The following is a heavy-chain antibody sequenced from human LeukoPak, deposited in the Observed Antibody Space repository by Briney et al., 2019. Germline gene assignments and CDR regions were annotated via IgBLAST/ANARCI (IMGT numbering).Heavy chain of an antibody. CDR3: VAVVVVAAHLEY. J-gene: IGHJ4*02. CDR2: ISAYNGNT. Sequence: ASVKVSCKASGYTFTSYGISWVRQAPGQGLEWMGWISAYNGNTNYAQKLEGRVTMTTDTSTSTAYMELRSLRSDDTAVYYCVAVVVVAAHLEYWGQGTLVTVSS. CDR1: GYTFTSYG. D-gene: IGHD2-15*01. V-gene: IGHV1-18*01.